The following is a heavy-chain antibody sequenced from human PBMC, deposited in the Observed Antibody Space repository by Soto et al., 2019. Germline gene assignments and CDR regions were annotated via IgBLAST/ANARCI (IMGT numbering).Heavy chain of an antibody. CDR3: ARDRLRYNWNDFPYYYYGIDV. J-gene: IGHJ6*02. CDR1: GFTFSSYA. Sequence: PGGSLRLSCAASGFTFSSYAMHWVRQAPGKGLEWVAVISYDGSNKYYADSVKGRFTISRDNSKNTLYLQMNSLRAEDTAVYYCARDRLRYNWNDFPYYYYGIDVWGQGTTVTVSS. CDR2: ISYDGSNK. D-gene: IGHD1-1*01. V-gene: IGHV3-30-3*01.